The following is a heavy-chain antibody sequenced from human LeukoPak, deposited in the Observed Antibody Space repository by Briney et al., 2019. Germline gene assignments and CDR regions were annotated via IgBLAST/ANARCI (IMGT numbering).Heavy chain of an antibody. CDR1: GYTFTSYY. J-gene: IGHJ4*02. CDR2: INPSGGST. CDR3: ARGAPYYYDISGYLDY. Sequence: ASVKVSCKASGYTFTSYYMHWVRQAPGQGLEWMGIINPSGGSTSYAQKFQGRVTMTRDMSTSTVYMELSSLRSEDTAVYYCARGAPYYYDISGYLDYWGQGTLVTVSS. D-gene: IGHD3-22*01. V-gene: IGHV1-46*01.